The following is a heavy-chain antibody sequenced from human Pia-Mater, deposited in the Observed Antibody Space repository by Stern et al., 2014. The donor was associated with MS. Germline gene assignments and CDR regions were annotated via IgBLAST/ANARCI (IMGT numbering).Heavy chain of an antibody. Sequence: QVQLQESGPGLVKPSGTLSLTCAISGDYINSSNWWSWVRQPPGKGLEWIGEIYHSGSTSYNPSLKSRVTISVDTAKNQFPLNLDSVTAADTAVYYCATIGGGDYWGQGILVTVSS. CDR2: IYHSGST. V-gene: IGHV4-4*02. CDR1: GDYINSSNW. D-gene: IGHD3-16*01. J-gene: IGHJ4*02. CDR3: ATIGGGDY.